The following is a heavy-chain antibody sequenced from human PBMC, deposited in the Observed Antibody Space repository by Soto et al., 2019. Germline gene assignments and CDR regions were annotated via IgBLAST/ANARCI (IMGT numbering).Heavy chain of an antibody. J-gene: IGHJ4*02. D-gene: IGHD1-26*01. V-gene: IGHV4-39*01. CDR3: ARETGGAIDY. Sequence: LQLQESGPGLLRPSETLTLTCTVSGDSISTSSYYWGWVRQPPGKGLEWIGTIYHSGSTFYKPSLRSRVTLSVDTSRNQFSLKVNSVTAADTATYYCARETGGAIDYWGQGILVTVSS. CDR1: GDSISTSSYY. CDR2: IYHSGST.